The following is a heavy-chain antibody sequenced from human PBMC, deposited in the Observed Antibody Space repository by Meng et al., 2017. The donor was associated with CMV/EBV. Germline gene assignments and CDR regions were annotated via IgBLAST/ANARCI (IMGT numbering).Heavy chain of an antibody. CDR1: GYTFTGYG. Sequence: QVQLVQSGVAVTKPGASVKVSCKASGYTFTGYGISWVRQAPGQGLEWMGWISVYNGHTNFAQNIQGRVTMTTDTSTSTANVDLRSLRSDDTAIYYCARGVRLGIIYSFDYWGQGTLVTVSS. CDR2: ISVYNGHT. V-gene: IGHV1-18*01. CDR3: ARGVRLGIIYSFDY. D-gene: IGHD5-12*01. J-gene: IGHJ4*01.